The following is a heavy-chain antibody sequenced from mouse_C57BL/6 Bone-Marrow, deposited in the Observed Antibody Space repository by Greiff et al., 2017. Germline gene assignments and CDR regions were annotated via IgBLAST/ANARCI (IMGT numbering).Heavy chain of an antibody. D-gene: IGHD2-2*01. V-gene: IGHV5-9*01. CDR1: GFTFSSYT. Sequence: EVKLVESGGGLVKPGGSLKLSCAASGFTFSSYTMSWVRQTPEKRLEWVATISGGGGNTYYPDSVKGRFTISRDNAKNTLYLQMSSLRSEDTALYYCARQRIYYGYDDYWGQGTTLTVSS. CDR3: ARQRIYYGYDDY. CDR2: ISGGGGNT. J-gene: IGHJ2*01.